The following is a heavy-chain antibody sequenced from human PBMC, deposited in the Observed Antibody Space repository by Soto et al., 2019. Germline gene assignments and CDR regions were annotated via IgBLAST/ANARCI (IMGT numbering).Heavy chain of an antibody. D-gene: IGHD3-3*01. Sequence: GGSLRLSCAASGFTFSSYSMNWVRQAPGKGLEWVSYIRSSSDTIYYADSVKGRFTISRDNAKNSLSLYLNSLRVEDTAVYYCARVGYYDFWSGTIPHSYHMDVWGKGTTVTVSS. CDR1: GFTFSSYS. CDR2: IRSSSDTI. V-gene: IGHV3-48*01. J-gene: IGHJ6*03. CDR3: ARVGYYDFWSGTIPHSYHMDV.